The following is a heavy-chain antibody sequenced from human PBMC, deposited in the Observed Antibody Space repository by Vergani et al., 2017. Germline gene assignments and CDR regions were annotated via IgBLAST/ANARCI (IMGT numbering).Heavy chain of an antibody. V-gene: IGHV3-23*01. Sequence: EVQLLESGGGLVQPGGSLRLSCAASGFTFSSYAMSWVRQAPGKGLEWVSAISGSSGSTYYADSVKGRFTISRDNSKNTLHLQMNSLRADDTAVYYCTKGSRGYTGYFFDYWGQGTLATVSS. CDR3: TKGSRGYTGYFFDY. CDR2: ISGSSGST. J-gene: IGHJ4*02. CDR1: GFTFSSYA. D-gene: IGHD5-12*01.